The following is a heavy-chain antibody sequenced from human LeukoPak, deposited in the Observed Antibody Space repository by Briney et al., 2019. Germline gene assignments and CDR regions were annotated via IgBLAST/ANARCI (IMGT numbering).Heavy chain of an antibody. V-gene: IGHV3-23*01. CDR2: ISGSGGST. CDR3: AKDRAYGDYGVYYFDY. D-gene: IGHD4-17*01. CDR1: GFTFSSYA. J-gene: IGHJ4*02. Sequence: GGSLRLSCAASGFTFSSYAMGWVRQAPGKGLEWVSAISGSGGSTYYADSVKGRFTISRDNSKNTLYLQMNSLRAEDTAVYYCAKDRAYGDYGVYYFDYWGQGTLVTVSS.